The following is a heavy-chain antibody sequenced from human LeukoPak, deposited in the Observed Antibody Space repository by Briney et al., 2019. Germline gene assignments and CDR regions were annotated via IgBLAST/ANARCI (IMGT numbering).Heavy chain of an antibody. Sequence: PSETLSLTCTVSGASITSYYWCWIRQPPGKGLEWIGYIYYSGSTKYNPSLASRVTISVDTSNNHFSLRLSSVTAADTAVYYCARLGFRSGDRYLTDYWGQGTLVTVSS. V-gene: IGHV4-59*08. CDR1: GASITSYY. D-gene: IGHD4-17*01. CDR3: ARLGFRSGDRYLTDY. J-gene: IGHJ4*02. CDR2: IYYSGST.